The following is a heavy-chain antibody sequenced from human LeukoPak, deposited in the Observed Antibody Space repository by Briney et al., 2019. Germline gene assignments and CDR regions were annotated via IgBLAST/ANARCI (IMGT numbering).Heavy chain of an antibody. CDR1: GYTFTSYG. J-gene: IGHJ6*02. Sequence: GASVKVSCKASGYTFTSYGISWVRQATGQGLEWMGWMNPNSGNTGYAQKFQGRVTMTRNTSISTAYMELSSLRPEDTAVYYCARWRHTYDFWSGYLWYYGMDVWGQGTTVTVSS. CDR2: MNPNSGNT. CDR3: ARWRHTYDFWSGYLWYYGMDV. D-gene: IGHD3-3*01. V-gene: IGHV1-8*02.